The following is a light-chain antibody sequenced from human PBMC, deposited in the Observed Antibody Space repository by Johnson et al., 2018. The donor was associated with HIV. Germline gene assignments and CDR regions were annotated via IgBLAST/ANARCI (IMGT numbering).Light chain of an antibody. CDR1: SSNIGNNY. Sequence: QSVLTQPPSVSAAPGQKVTISCSGSSSNIGNNYVSWYQQLPGTAPKLLIYENNKRPSGIPDRFSGSKSGTSATLGITGLQTGDEADYYCGTWDSSLSAGVLRTWTKGTVL. CDR3: GTWDSSLSAGV. J-gene: IGLJ1*01. V-gene: IGLV1-51*02. CDR2: ENN.